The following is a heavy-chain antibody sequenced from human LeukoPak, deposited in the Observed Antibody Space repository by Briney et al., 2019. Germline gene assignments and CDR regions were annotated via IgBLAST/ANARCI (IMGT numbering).Heavy chain of an antibody. J-gene: IGHJ4*02. V-gene: IGHV4-30-4*08. Sequence: SQTLSLTCTVSGGSISSGDYYWSWIRQPPGKGLEWIGYIYYSGSTDYNPSLKSRVTISVDTSKNQFSLKLSSVTAADTAVYYCARVEYNWNDEGFDYWGQGTLVTVSS. D-gene: IGHD1-20*01. CDR3: ARVEYNWNDEGFDY. CDR1: GGSISSGDYY. CDR2: IYYSGST.